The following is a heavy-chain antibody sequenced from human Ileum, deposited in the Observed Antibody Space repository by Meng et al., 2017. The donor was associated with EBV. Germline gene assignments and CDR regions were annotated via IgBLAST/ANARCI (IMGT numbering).Heavy chain of an antibody. CDR1: GFAFSSYA. CDR3: AKGNTVITPLDF. D-gene: IGHD4-23*01. CDR2: ISGSGGVT. Sequence: VLLLRSGGAWYHPGGVLRLCCLASGFAFSSYAMTWVRQAQGKGLELVSVISGSGGVTYYADSVKGRFTISRDNSKNTLYLQMNSLRAEDTAVYYCAKGNTVITPLDFWGQGSLVTVAS. V-gene: IGHV3-23*01. J-gene: IGHJ4*02.